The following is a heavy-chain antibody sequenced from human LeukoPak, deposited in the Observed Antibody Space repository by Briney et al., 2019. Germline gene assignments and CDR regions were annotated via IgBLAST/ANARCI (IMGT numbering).Heavy chain of an antibody. CDR1: GFTVSSNY. D-gene: IGHD3-3*01. J-gene: IGHJ4*02. CDR3: AKDRGITIFGVVITPPDY. V-gene: IGHV3-53*05. Sequence: GGSLRLSCAASGFTVSSNYMSWVRQAPGKGLEWVSVIYTGGSTYYADSVKGRFTISRDNSKNTLYLQMNSLRAEDTAVYYCAKDRGITIFGVVITPPDYWGQGTLVTVSS. CDR2: IYTGGST.